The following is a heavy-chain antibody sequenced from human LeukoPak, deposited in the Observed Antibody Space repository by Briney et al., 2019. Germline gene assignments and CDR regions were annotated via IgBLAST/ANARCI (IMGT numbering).Heavy chain of an antibody. J-gene: IGHJ3*02. D-gene: IGHD1-26*01. V-gene: IGHV3-21*01. CDR2: ISSSGSYI. CDR1: RFTFSSYS. CDR3: ARDLIVGATGAFDI. Sequence: GGSLRLSCAASRFTFSSYSMNWVRQAPGKGLEWVSSISSSGSYIYYADSVKGRFTISRDNAKNSLYLQMNSLRAEDTAVYYCARDLIVGATGAFDIWGQGTMVTVSS.